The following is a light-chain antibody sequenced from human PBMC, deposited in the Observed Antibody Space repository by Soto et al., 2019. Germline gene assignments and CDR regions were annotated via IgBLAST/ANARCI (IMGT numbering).Light chain of an antibody. CDR3: SSYTSSSTYV. J-gene: IGLJ1*01. CDR2: HVS. Sequence: QPVLTQPASVSGSPGQSITISCTGTSSDVGGYNYVSWYQQHPGKAPQLMIYHVSNRPSGVSNRFSGSKSGNTASLTISGLQAEDEADYYCSSYTSSSTYVFGTGTKLTVL. V-gene: IGLV2-14*01. CDR1: SSDVGGYNY.